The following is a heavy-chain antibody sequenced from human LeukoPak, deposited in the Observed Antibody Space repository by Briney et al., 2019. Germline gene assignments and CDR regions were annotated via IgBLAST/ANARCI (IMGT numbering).Heavy chain of an antibody. Sequence: PGGSLRLSCAASGFTFSSYAMHWVRQAPGKGLEWVAVISYDGSNKYYADSVKGRFTISRDNSKNTLYLQMNSLRAEDTAVYYCAREGSSGYYQYYFDYWGQGTLVTVSS. CDR3: AREGSSGYYQYYFDY. CDR2: ISYDGSNK. D-gene: IGHD3-22*01. J-gene: IGHJ4*02. CDR1: GFTFSSYA. V-gene: IGHV3-30*04.